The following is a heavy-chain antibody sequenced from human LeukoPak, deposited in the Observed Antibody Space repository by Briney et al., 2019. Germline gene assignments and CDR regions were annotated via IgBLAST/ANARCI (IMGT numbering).Heavy chain of an antibody. CDR2: ISSSSSYI. CDR1: GFTFSSYS. J-gene: IGHJ4*02. Sequence: GGSLRLSCAASGFTFSSYSMNWVRQAPGKGLEWVSSISSSSSYIYYADSVKGRFTISRDNSKNTLYLQMNSLRAEDTAVYYCARDRGYSGYDAVDYWGQGTLVTVSS. D-gene: IGHD5-12*01. V-gene: IGHV3-21*01. CDR3: ARDRGYSGYDAVDY.